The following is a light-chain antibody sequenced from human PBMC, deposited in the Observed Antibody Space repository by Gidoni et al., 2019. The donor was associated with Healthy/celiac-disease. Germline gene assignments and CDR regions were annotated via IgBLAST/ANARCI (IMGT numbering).Light chain of an antibody. V-gene: IGKV3-11*01. Sequence: DIVLTQSPATLSLSPGERATLSCRASQSVSSYLAWYQQKPGQAPRLLIYDASNRATGIPARFSGSGSGTDFTLNISSLEPEDFAVYYCQQRSNWPPTFGGETKVEIK. CDR3: QQRSNWPPT. CDR1: QSVSSY. CDR2: DAS. J-gene: IGKJ4*01.